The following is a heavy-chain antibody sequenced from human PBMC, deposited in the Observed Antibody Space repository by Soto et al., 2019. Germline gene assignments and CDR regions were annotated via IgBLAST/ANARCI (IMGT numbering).Heavy chain of an antibody. J-gene: IGHJ4*02. Sequence: GASVKVSCKASGYTFTGYYMHWVRQAPGQGLEWMGWINPNSGGTNYAQKFQGWVTMTRDTSISTAYMELSRLRSDDTAEYYCARAPQKWLGIAYWGQGTLVTVSS. D-gene: IGHD6-19*01. CDR1: GYTFTGYY. V-gene: IGHV1-2*04. CDR3: ARAPQKWLGIAY. CDR2: INPNSGGT.